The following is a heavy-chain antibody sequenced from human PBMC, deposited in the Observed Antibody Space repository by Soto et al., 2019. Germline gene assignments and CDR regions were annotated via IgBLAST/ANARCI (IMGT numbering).Heavy chain of an antibody. V-gene: IGHV1-2*02. CDR3: AREMAMTTVTRPAY. Sequence: ASVKVSCKASGYTFTGYYIHWVRQAPGQGLEWMGWVSPKSGGTNYVEKFQGRVTMTRDTTISTAYMEMRGLRSDDTAVYYCAREMAMTTVTRPAYWGQRTLVTVSS. CDR2: VSPKSGGT. D-gene: IGHD4-17*01. J-gene: IGHJ4*02. CDR1: GYTFTGYY.